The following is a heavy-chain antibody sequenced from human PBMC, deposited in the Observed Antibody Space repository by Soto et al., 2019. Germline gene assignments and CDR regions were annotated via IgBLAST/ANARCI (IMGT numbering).Heavy chain of an antibody. Sequence: XGSLRFSGSASGCTFSSYSMTWVRQAPGKGPEWVSSISASGGSTYYADAVSGRFTISRDNSKNTLSLQMQSLRVEDTALYYCAKDHKGDYVGAFAIWGQGTTVTVSS. J-gene: IGHJ3*02. V-gene: IGHV3-23*01. D-gene: IGHD4-17*01. CDR2: ISASGGST. CDR1: GCTFSSYS. CDR3: AKDHKGDYVGAFAI.